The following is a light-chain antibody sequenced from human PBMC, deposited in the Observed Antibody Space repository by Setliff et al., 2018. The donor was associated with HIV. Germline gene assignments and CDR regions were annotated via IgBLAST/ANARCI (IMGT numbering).Light chain of an antibody. J-gene: IGKJ1*01. V-gene: IGKV3-20*01. CDR2: AAS. CDR1: QSIGAR. Sequence: ETVLTQSPGTLSLSPGESATLSCRATQSIGARLAWYQQKPGQAPRLFLYAASSRAAGIPEGFSGSGSGTDFTLTISRLEPEDAAMYYCQQYGGSFWTFGLGTKVDIK. CDR3: QQYGGSFWT.